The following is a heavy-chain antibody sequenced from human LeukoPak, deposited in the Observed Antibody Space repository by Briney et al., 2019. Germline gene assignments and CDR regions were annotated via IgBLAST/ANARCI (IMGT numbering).Heavy chain of an antibody. CDR3: ARALGVDDAFDI. D-gene: IGHD3-16*01. CDR2: ISYDGSNK. J-gene: IGHJ3*02. V-gene: IGHV3-30-3*01. CDR1: GFTFSSYA. Sequence: GGSLRLSCAASGFTFSSYAMHWVRQAPGKGLEWVAVISYDGSNKYYADSVKGRFTISRDNSKNTLYMQMNSLRAEDTAVYYCARALGVDDAFDIWGQGTMVTVSS.